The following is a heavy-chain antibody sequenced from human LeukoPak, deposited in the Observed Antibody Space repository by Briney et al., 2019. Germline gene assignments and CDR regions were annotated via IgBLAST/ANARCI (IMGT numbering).Heavy chain of an antibody. CDR1: GGSISSGSYY. J-gene: IGHJ5*02. Sequence: SETLSLTCTVSGGSISSGSYYWSWIRQPAGKGLEWIGRIYTSGSTNYNPSLKSRVTISVDTSKNQFSLKLSSVTAADTAVYYCARQVLWLRTRNWFDPWGQGTLVTVSS. D-gene: IGHD5-12*01. CDR2: IYTSGST. CDR3: ARQVLWLRTRNWFDP. V-gene: IGHV4-61*02.